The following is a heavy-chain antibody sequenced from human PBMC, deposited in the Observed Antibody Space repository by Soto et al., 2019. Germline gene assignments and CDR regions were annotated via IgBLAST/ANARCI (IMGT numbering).Heavy chain of an antibody. V-gene: IGHV3-33*01. Sequence: GGSLRLSCAASGFTFSSYGMHWVRQAPGKGPEWVAVIWYDGSNKYYADSVKGRFTISRDNSKNTLYLQMNSLRAEDTAVYYCAREGRADGAYFDYWGQGTLVTVSS. CDR1: GFTFSSYG. CDR2: IWYDGSNK. J-gene: IGHJ4*02. CDR3: AREGRADGAYFDY.